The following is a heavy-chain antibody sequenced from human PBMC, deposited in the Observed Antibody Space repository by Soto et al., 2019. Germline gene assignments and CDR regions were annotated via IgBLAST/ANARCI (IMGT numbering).Heavy chain of an antibody. Sequence: QVQLQQWGAGLLKPSETLSLTCAVYGGSFSGYYWSWIRQPPGKGLEWIGEINHSGSTNYNPSLTSRVTISVDTSKNQFSLKLSSVTAADTAVYYCASLPYDILTGYYYFGMDVWGQGTTVTVSS. CDR2: INHSGST. J-gene: IGHJ6*02. CDR1: GGSFSGYY. D-gene: IGHD3-9*01. V-gene: IGHV4-34*01. CDR3: ASLPYDILTGYYYFGMDV.